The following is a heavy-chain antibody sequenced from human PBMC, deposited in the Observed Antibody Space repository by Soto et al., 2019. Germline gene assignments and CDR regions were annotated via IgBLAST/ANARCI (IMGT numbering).Heavy chain of an antibody. J-gene: IGHJ4*02. CDR3: ARRHDHVFDN. D-gene: IGHD6-25*01. CDR1: GFTFSSYW. V-gene: IGHV3-74*03. CDR2: ISDDGSST. Sequence: HPGGSLRLSCAASGFTFSSYWMHWVRQAPGKGLVWVSRISDDGSSTTYADSVRGRFTISRDNANYTLYLEISSLRAGDTGVYYCARRHDHVFDNWGQGTLVTVSS.